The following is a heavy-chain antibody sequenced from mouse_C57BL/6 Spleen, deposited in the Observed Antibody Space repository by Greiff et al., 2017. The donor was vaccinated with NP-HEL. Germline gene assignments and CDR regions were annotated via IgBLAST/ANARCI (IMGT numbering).Heavy chain of an antibody. V-gene: IGHV1-26*01. J-gene: IGHJ3*01. CDR3: ARDSNYAY. Sequence: VQLQQSGPELVKPGASVKISCKASGYTFTDYYMNWVKQSHGKSLEWIGDINPNNGGTSYNQKFKGKATLTVDKSSSTAYMELRSLTSEDSAVYYCARDSNYAYWGQGTLVTVSA. D-gene: IGHD2-5*01. CDR1: GYTFTDYY. CDR2: INPNNGGT.